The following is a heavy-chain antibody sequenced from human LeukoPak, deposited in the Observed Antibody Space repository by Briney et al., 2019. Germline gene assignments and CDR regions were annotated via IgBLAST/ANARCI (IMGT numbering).Heavy chain of an antibody. V-gene: IGHV4-39*07. D-gene: IGHD3-22*01. CDR2: IYYSGST. CDR3: ARVRRWTYYYDSSGYFASNWFDP. J-gene: IGHJ5*02. Sequence: SETLSLTCTVSGGSISSSSYYWGWIRQPPGKGLEWIGSIYYSGSTYYNPSLKSRVTISVDSSKNQFCLKLSSVTAADTAVYYCARVRRWTYYYDSSGYFASNWFDPWGQGTLVTVSS. CDR1: GGSISSSSYY.